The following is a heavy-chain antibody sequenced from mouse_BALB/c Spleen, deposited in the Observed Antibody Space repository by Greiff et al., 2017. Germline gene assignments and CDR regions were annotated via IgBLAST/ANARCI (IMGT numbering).Heavy chain of an antibody. CDR2: ISYDGSN. J-gene: IGHJ2*01. Sequence: EVKLQESGPGLVKPSQSLSLTCSVTGYSITSGYYWNWIRQFPGNKLEWMGYISYDGSNNYNPSLKNRISITRDTSKNQFFLKLNSVTTEDTATYYCVFITTVHFDYWGQGTTLTVSA. V-gene: IGHV3-6*02. D-gene: IGHD1-1*01. CDR3: VFITTVHFDY. CDR1: GYSITSGYY.